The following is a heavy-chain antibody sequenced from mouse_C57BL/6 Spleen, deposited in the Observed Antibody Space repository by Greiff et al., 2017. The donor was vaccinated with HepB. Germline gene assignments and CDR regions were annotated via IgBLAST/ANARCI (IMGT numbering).Heavy chain of an antibody. J-gene: IGHJ4*01. V-gene: IGHV1-26*01. CDR1: GYTFTDYY. D-gene: IGHD3-2*02. CDR2: INPNNGGT. Sequence: VQLQQSGPELVKPGASVKISCKASGYTFTDYYMNWVKQSHGKSLEWIGDINPNNGGTSYNQKFKGKATLTVDKSSSTAYMELRSLTSEDSAVYYCARWGRTAQATYAMDYWGQGTSVTVSS. CDR3: ARWGRTAQATYAMDY.